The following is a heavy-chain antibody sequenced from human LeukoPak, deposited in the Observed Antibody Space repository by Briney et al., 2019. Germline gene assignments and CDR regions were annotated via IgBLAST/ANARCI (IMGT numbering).Heavy chain of an antibody. CDR3: ARASDFWSGYYHNWFDS. V-gene: IGHV4-30-2*01. CDR2: IYHSGST. J-gene: IGHJ5*01. CDR1: GGSISSGGYS. Sequence: SQTLSLTCAVSGGSISSGGYSWSWIRQPPGKGLEWIGYIYHSGSTYYNPSLKSRVTISVDRSKNQFSLKLSSVTAADTAVYYCARASDFWSGYYHNWFDSWGQGTLVTVSS. D-gene: IGHD3-3*01.